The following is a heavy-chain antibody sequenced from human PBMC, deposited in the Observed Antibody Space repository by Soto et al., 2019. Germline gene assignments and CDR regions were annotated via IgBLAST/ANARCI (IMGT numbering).Heavy chain of an antibody. J-gene: IGHJ4*02. Sequence: ETLSLTCAVYGGSFSGYYWSWIRQPPGKGLEWIGEINHSGSTNYNPSLKSRVTISVDTSKNQFSLKLSSVTAADTAVYYCASMVRGVIITFGYFDYWGQGTLVTAPQ. CDR2: INHSGST. V-gene: IGHV4-34*01. CDR3: ASMVRGVIITFGYFDY. CDR1: GGSFSGYY. D-gene: IGHD3-10*01.